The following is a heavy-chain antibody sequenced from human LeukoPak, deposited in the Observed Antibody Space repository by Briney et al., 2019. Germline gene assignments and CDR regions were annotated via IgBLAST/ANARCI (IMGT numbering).Heavy chain of an antibody. V-gene: IGHV3-30*02. Sequence: PGGSLRLSCAASGFTFSSYGMHWVRQAPGKGLEWVAFIRYDGSNKYYADSVKGRFTISRDNSKNTLYLQMNSLRAEDTAVYYCAKDRIGPDFWSGYSYFDYWGQGTLVTVSS. CDR3: AKDRIGPDFWSGYSYFDY. CDR2: IRYDGSNK. D-gene: IGHD3-3*01. J-gene: IGHJ4*02. CDR1: GFTFSSYG.